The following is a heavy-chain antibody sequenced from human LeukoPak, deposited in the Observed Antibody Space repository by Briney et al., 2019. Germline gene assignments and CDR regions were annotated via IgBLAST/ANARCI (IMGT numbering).Heavy chain of an antibody. J-gene: IGHJ3*02. CDR1: GGTFSSYA. D-gene: IGHD3-22*01. V-gene: IGHV1-69*05. CDR2: IIPIFGTA. Sequence: SVKVSCKASGGTFSSYAISWVRQAPGQGLEWMGRIIPIFGTANYAQKFQGRVTITTDESTSTAYMELSSLRSEDTAVYYCAAYDSSGPGLCEGAAFDIWGQGTMVTVSS. CDR3: AAYDSSGPGLCEGAAFDI.